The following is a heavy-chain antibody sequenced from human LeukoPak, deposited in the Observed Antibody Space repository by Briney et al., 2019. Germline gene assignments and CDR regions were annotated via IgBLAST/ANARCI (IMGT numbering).Heavy chain of an antibody. CDR3: AKNTTVTIDY. J-gene: IGHJ4*02. D-gene: IGHD4-17*01. CDR2: ISGSGGIT. V-gene: IGHV3-23*01. CDR1: GFTFSRYG. Sequence: GGSLRLSCAASGFTFSRYGMNWVRQAPGKGLKWVSGISGSGGITYYADSVKRRFSISRDNSKNTLYLQMNSLRAEDTAVYYCAKNTTVTIDYWGQGTLVTVSS.